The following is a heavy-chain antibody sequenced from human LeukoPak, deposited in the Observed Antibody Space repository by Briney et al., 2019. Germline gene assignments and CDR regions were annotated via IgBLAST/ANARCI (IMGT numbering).Heavy chain of an antibody. CDR1: GGSISSYY. CDR3: ARDHYYDGRGRFDP. J-gene: IGHJ5*02. CDR2: IYTSGST. Sequence: SETLSLTCTVSGGSISSYYWSWIRQPAGKGLEWIGRIYTSGSTNYNASLKSRVSMSVDTSKNQFSLKLSSVTAADTALYYCARDHYYDGRGRFDPWGQGTLVTVSS. D-gene: IGHD3-16*01. V-gene: IGHV4-4*07.